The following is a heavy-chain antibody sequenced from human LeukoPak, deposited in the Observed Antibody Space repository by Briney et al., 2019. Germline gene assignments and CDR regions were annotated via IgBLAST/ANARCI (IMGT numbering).Heavy chain of an antibody. J-gene: IGHJ4*02. CDR3: ARGAPLLQFDRYYFDY. CDR2: IIPIFGAA. Sequence: SVKVSCKASGGTFSSYAISWVRQAPGQGLEWMGGIIPIFGAANYAQKFQGRVTITADESTSTAYMELSSLRSEDTAVYYCARGAPLLQFDRYYFDYWGQGTLVTVSS. V-gene: IGHV1-69*13. CDR1: GGTFSSYA. D-gene: IGHD5-24*01.